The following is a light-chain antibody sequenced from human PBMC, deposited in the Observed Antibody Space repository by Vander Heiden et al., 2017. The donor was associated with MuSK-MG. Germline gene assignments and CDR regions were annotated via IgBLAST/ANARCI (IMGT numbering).Light chain of an antibody. CDR1: QTIGSW. J-gene: IGKJ2*01. CDR3: QHYDSYPMYT. CDR2: KAS. V-gene: IGKV1-5*03. Sequence: DIQMTQSPSTLSASVGDTVTITCRASQTIGSWLAWYQQKPGKAPNLLIYKASSLESGVPSRFSGSGSGTEFTLTISSLQPDDFATYYCQHYDSYPMYTFGQGTKVXVK.